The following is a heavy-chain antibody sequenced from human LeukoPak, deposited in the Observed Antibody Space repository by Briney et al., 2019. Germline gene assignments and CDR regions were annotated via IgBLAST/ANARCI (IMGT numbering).Heavy chain of an antibody. J-gene: IGHJ5*02. D-gene: IGHD3-10*01. CDR3: ARGGLWYYGSGSYYNRISWFDP. V-gene: IGHV1-8*01. Sequence: ASVKVSCKASGYTFTSYDINWVRQATGQGLEWMGWMSPNSGNTGYAQKFQGRVTMTRNTSISTAYMELSSLRSEDTAVYYCARGGLWYYGSGSYYNRISWFDPWGQGTLVTVSS. CDR2: MSPNSGNT. CDR1: GYTFTSYD.